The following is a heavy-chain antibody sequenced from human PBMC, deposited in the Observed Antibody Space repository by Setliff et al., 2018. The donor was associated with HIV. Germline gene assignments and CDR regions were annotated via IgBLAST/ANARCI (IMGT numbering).Heavy chain of an antibody. D-gene: IGHD5-12*01. J-gene: IGHJ4*02. Sequence: ASVKVSCKASGYSFINYGISWVRQAPGQGLEWMGWISAYTGHTKYSQKFQGRVTITRDTSASTAYMELSSLRSEDTAVYYCARDQALEMATKWGQGTLVTVSS. V-gene: IGHV1-18*01. CDR1: GYSFINYG. CDR2: ISAYTGHT. CDR3: ARDQALEMATK.